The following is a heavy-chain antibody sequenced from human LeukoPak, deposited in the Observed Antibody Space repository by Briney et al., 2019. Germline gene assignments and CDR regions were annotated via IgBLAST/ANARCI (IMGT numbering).Heavy chain of an antibody. CDR1: GFTFSSYG. D-gene: IGHD6-13*01. J-gene: IGHJ4*02. CDR3: ANSQQLAPMGY. Sequence: GGSLRLSCAASGFTFSSYGTHWVRQAPGKGLEWVAVISYDGSNKYYADSVKGRFTISRDNSKNTLYLQMNSLRAEDTAVYYCANSQQLAPMGYWGQGTLVTVSS. V-gene: IGHV3-30*18. CDR2: ISYDGSNK.